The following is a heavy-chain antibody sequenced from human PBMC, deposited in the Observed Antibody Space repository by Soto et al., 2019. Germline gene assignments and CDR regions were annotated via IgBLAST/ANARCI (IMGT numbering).Heavy chain of an antibody. V-gene: IGHV1-69*06. CDR2: INPIFGTA. CDR1: GGTFSKYA. CDR3: ARGWETVGATTAFAY. J-gene: IGHJ4*02. D-gene: IGHD1-26*01. Sequence: QVQLGQYGAEVKKPGSSVKVSCKASGGTFSKYAINWVRQAPVRGLEWMGGINPIFGTAAYAQKFQGRVTITADKSTTTAYMEVSSVTSDDTAVYYCARGWETVGATTAFAYWGQGTLVTVSS.